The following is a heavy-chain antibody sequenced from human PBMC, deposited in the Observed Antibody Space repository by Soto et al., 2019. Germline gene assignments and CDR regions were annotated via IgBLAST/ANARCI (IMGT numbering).Heavy chain of an antibody. Sequence: ASVKVSCKASGYTFTSYGISWVRQAPGQGLEWMGWISAYNGNTNYAQKLQGRVTMTTDTSTSTAYMELRSLRSEDTAVYYCARALRKWYSSIWYWFDPWGQGTLVTVSS. J-gene: IGHJ5*02. D-gene: IGHD6-13*01. CDR2: ISAYNGNT. CDR1: GYTFTSYG. CDR3: ARALRKWYSSIWYWFDP. V-gene: IGHV1-18*01.